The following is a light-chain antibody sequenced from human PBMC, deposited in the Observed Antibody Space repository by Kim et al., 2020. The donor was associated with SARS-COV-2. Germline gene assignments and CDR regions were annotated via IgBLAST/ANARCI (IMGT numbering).Light chain of an antibody. CDR3: KQTNNFPYT. CDR1: QGISNW. Sequence: SASGGDRVTSTCRASQGISNWLAWYQQKPGKGPKLLIYGASTLQSGVPSRSSGSGSGTDFALTISSLQPEDFATYYCKQTNNFPYTFGQGTKLEI. V-gene: IGKV1-12*01. J-gene: IGKJ2*01. CDR2: GAS.